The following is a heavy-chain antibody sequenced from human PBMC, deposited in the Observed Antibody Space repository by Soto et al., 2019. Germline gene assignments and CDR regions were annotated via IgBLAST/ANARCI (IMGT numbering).Heavy chain of an antibody. CDR2: IYHSGST. CDR1: GYSISSGYY. CDR3: ARGPLWFGEYYFDY. V-gene: IGHV4-38-2*02. J-gene: IGHJ4*02. Sequence: SQTLSLTCTVSGYSISSGYYWGWIRQPPGKGLEWIGSIYHSGSTYYNPSLKSRVTISVDTSKNQFSLKLSSVTAADTAVYYCARGPLWFGEYYFDYWGQGTLDTVSS. D-gene: IGHD3-10*01.